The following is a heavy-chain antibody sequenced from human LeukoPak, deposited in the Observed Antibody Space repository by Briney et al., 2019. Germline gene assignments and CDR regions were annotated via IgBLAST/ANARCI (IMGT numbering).Heavy chain of an antibody. J-gene: IGHJ4*02. Sequence: SQTLSLTCTVSGGPISSGGYYWSWIRQHPGKGLEWIGYIYYSGSTYYNPSLKSRVTISVDTSKNQFSLKLSSVTAADTAVYYCARVRGGSSSKYFDYWGQGTLVTVSS. CDR3: ARVRGGSSSKYFDY. CDR1: GGPISSGGYY. CDR2: IYYSGST. V-gene: IGHV4-31*03. D-gene: IGHD2-15*01.